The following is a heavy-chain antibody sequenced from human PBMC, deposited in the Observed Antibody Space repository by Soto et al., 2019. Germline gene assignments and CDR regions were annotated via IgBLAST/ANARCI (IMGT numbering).Heavy chain of an antibody. Sequence: SETLSLTCAVYGGPFSGHSWTWIRQSPGKGLECIGDINHRGRVNYSQSLKCRVTISLESSKHPLSLTLIAVTASDTAMYYCSTTAYDTNGYYRCGPWGQGTLVTVSS. D-gene: IGHD3-22*01. J-gene: IGHJ4*03. CDR2: INHRGRV. V-gene: IGHV4-34*01. CDR3: STTAYDTNGYYRCGP. CDR1: GGPFSGHS.